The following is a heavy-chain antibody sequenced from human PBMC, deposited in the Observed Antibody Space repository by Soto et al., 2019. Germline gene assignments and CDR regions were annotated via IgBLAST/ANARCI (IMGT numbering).Heavy chain of an antibody. Sequence: GGSMRLSCAASGFTFSGYAMRRVRQAPGKGLEWVSGISVSGGSTFYADSVKGRFTISRDNSKNTLYLHMNSLRAEDTAVYYCAKVLGHYGAFDIWGQGTMVTVS. CDR3: AKVLGHYGAFDI. V-gene: IGHV3-23*01. D-gene: IGHD4-17*01. CDR2: ISVSGGST. CDR1: GFTFSGYA. J-gene: IGHJ3*02.